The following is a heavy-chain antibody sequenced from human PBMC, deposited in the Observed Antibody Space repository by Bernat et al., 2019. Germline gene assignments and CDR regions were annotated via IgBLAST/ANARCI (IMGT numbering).Heavy chain of an antibody. CDR1: GFTFSSYS. CDR3: ARNRHSYGFLDAFDI. D-gene: IGHD5-18*01. V-gene: IGHV3-21*01. Sequence: EVQLVESGGGLVKPGGSLRLSCAASGFTFSSYSMNWVRQAPGKGLEWVSSISSSSSYIYYADSVKGRFTISRDNAKNSLYLQMNSLRAEDTAVYYCARNRHSYGFLDAFDIWGQGTMVTVSS. CDR2: ISSSSSYI. J-gene: IGHJ3*02.